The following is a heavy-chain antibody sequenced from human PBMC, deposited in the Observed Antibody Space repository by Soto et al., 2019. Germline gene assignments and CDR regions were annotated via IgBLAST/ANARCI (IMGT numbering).Heavy chain of an antibody. J-gene: IGHJ6*02. V-gene: IGHV4-31*03. Sequence: QVQLQESGPGLVKPSQTLSLTCTVSGGSISSGGYYWSWIRQHPGKGLEWIGYIYYSGSTYYNPSLKSRVTRSVDTSKNQFSLKLSSVTAADTAVYYCARAMVYCSSTSCYGDDYYYYGMDVWGQGTTVTVSS. CDR1: GGSISSGGYY. D-gene: IGHD2-2*01. CDR2: IYYSGST. CDR3: ARAMVYCSSTSCYGDDYYYYGMDV.